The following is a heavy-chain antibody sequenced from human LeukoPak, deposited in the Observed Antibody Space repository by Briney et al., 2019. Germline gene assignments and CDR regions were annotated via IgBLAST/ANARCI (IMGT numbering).Heavy chain of an antibody. CDR2: IYYNGRT. Sequence: PSETLSLTCAVSGDSISSSRSHYWGWIRQPPGKGLEWIGSIYYNGRTYYNPSLRSRVTLSVDTSKNQFSLELTSVTAADTAVYYCARRRLWTGDLGNWFDPWGQGTLVTVSS. D-gene: IGHD3/OR15-3a*01. V-gene: IGHV4-39*01. CDR3: ARRRLWTGDLGNWFDP. CDR1: GDSISSSRSHY. J-gene: IGHJ5*02.